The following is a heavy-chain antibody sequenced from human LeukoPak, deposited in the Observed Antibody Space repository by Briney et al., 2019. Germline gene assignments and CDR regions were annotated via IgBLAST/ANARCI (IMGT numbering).Heavy chain of an antibody. J-gene: IGHJ4*02. CDR2: IIPIFGTA. Sequence: SVKVSCKASGGTFSSYAISWVRQAPGQGLEWMGGIIPIFGTANYAQKFQGRVTITTDESTSTAYTELSSLRSEDTAVYYCARVGPSSGYYGNFDYWGQGTLVTVSS. CDR1: GGTFSSYA. CDR3: ARVGPSSGYYGNFDY. D-gene: IGHD3-22*01. V-gene: IGHV1-69*05.